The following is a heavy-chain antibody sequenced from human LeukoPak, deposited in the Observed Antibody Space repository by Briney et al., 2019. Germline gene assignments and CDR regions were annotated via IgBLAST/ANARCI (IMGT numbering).Heavy chain of an antibody. CDR3: ARSGGISFDH. CDR2: LYTGGAT. D-gene: IGHD4-23*01. CDR1: GFTFSSYS. J-gene: IGHJ4*02. V-gene: IGHV3-66*01. Sequence: GGSLRLSCAASGFTFSSYSMNWVRQAPGKGLEWVSILYTGGATDYADSVKGRFTISRDTSKNTLFLQMNSLRAEDTAVYYCARSGGISFDHWGQGTQVTVSS.